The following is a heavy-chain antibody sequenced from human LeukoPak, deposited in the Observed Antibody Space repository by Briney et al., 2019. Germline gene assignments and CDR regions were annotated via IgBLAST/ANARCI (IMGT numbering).Heavy chain of an antibody. CDR3: VGGPDDKKLGY. CDR2: IHFSGTT. V-gene: IGHV3-66*01. Sequence: GGSLRLSCAASGFTFSSYGMHWVRQAPGKGPEWVSLIHFSGTTFYADSVKGRFTMFRDNSKNTVYLQMNSLRAADTAVYYCVGGPDDKKLGYWGQGTLVTVSS. CDR1: GFTFSSYG. D-gene: IGHD3-22*01. J-gene: IGHJ4*02.